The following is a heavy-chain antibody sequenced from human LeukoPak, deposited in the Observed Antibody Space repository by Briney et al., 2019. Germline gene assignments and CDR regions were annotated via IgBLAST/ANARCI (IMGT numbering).Heavy chain of an antibody. J-gene: IGHJ3*02. V-gene: IGHV4-59*01. CDR2: ISYSGST. D-gene: IGHD3-10*01. CDR1: GGSISPYY. CDR3: AKEGAESFPDAFDI. Sequence: SETLSLTCTVSGGSISPYYWSWLRQPPGKGLEWIGYISYSGSTKNNPSLKSRVTISVDTSKNQFSLKVTSVTAADTAVYYCAKEGAESFPDAFDIWGQGTMIIVSS.